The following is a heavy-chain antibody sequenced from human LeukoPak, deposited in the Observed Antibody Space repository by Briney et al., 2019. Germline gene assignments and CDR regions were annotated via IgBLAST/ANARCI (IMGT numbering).Heavy chain of an antibody. Sequence: ASVKVSCKASGYTFTGYYMHWVRQAPGQGLEWMGWINLNNDDTNYAQKFQGWVTMTRDTSISTAYMELSRLRSDDTAVYYCARGYYYDSSGYYQLDYWGQGTLVTVSS. D-gene: IGHD3-22*01. CDR2: INLNNDDT. CDR1: GYTFTGYY. V-gene: IGHV1-2*04. J-gene: IGHJ4*02. CDR3: ARGYYYDSSGYYQLDY.